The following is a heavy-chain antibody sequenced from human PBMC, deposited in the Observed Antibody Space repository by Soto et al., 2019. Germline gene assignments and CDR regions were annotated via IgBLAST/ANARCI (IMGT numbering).Heavy chain of an antibody. V-gene: IGHV3-30-3*01. CDR1: GFTFSSYA. CDR3: ARVPAARSLYYYYGIDV. Sequence: GGSLRLSCAASGFTFSSYAMHWVRQAPGKGLEWVAVISYDGSNKYYADSVKGRFTISRDNSKNTLYLQMNSLRAEDTAVYYCARVPAARSLYYYYGIDVWGQGTTVTVSS. J-gene: IGHJ6*02. CDR2: ISYDGSNK. D-gene: IGHD2-2*01.